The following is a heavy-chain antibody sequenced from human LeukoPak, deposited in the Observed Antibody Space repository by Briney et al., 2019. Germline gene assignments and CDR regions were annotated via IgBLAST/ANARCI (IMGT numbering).Heavy chain of an antibody. CDR3: AHRLATPYYYGSGSLNWFDP. CDR1: GFSLSTSGVG. J-gene: IGHJ5*02. D-gene: IGHD3-10*01. CDR2: IYWDDDK. Sequence: SGPTLVKPTQTLTLTCTFSGFSLSTSGVGVGWIRQPPGKALEWLALIYWDDDKRYSPSLKSRLTITKDTSKNQVALTMTNMDPVDTATYYCAHRLATPYYYGSGSLNWFDPWGQGTLVTVPS. V-gene: IGHV2-5*02.